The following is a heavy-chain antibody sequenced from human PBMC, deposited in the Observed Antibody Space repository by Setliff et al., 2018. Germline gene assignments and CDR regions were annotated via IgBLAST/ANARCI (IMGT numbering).Heavy chain of an antibody. CDR2: FFHTGNT. J-gene: IGHJ4*02. CDR3: ARHLWGRYMAESSDYLDY. CDR1: GYSLSSGYY. Sequence: PSVTLPLTCTVSGYSLSSGYYWGWIRQPTGKGLDWLGSFFHTGNTYYNPSFEGRVTISLDTSNNQFTLKLSSVTAADTAVYYCARHLWGRYMAESSDYLDYWGQGSLVTVSS. V-gene: IGHV4-38-2*02. D-gene: IGHD3-3*02.